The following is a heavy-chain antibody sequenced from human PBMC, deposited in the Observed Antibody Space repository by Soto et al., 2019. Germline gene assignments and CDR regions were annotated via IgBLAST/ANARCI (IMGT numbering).Heavy chain of an antibody. Sequence: EVQLVESGGGLVQPGGSLRLSCAASGFSFNTYEMNWVRQAPGKGLEWFSYISSSGSTFYYADSVKGRFTVSRDNGKNSLYLQMNSLRAEDTAVYYCAYGGSCDYWGQGTQVTVSS. J-gene: IGHJ4*02. CDR1: GFSFNTYE. CDR2: ISSSGSTF. CDR3: AYGGSCDY. D-gene: IGHD1-26*01. V-gene: IGHV3-48*03.